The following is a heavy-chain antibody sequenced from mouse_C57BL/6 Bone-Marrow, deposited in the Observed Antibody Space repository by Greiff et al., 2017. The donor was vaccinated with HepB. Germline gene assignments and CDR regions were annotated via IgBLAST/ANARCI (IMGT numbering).Heavy chain of an antibody. CDR1: GFTFSSYG. V-gene: IGHV5-6*01. CDR2: ISSGGSYT. J-gene: IGHJ4*01. Sequence: EVKLQESGGDLVKPGGSLKLSCAASGFTFSSYGMSWVRQTPDKRLEWVATISSGGSYTYYPDSVKGRFTISRDNAKNTLYLQMSSLKSEDTAMYYCARQNSWGQGTSVTVSS. CDR3: ARQNS.